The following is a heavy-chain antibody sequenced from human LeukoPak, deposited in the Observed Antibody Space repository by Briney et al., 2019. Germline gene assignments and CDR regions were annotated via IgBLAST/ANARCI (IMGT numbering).Heavy chain of an antibody. CDR1: GGSISSYY. Sequence: SETLSLTCTVSGGSISSYYWSWIRQPPGKGLEWIGYIYYSGSTNYNPSPKSRVTISVDTSKNQFSLKLSSVTAADTAVYYCARVGSDSSSFWSGSFDYWGQGTLVTVSS. J-gene: IGHJ4*02. CDR3: ARVGSDSSSFWSGSFDY. V-gene: IGHV4-59*01. CDR2: IYYSGST. D-gene: IGHD6-13*01.